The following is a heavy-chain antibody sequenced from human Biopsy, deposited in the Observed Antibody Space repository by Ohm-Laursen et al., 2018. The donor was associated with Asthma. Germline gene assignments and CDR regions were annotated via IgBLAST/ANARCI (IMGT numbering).Heavy chain of an antibody. D-gene: IGHD6-13*01. Sequence: TLSLTCSLSSGSGGYMRSGNYYWGWIRQPPEKGLEWIGSIYYSGTTYYNPSLESRVTVSADTSKNQFSLKPTSVTAADTAVYYCVRGSSSWHHGPFHYYYGLDVWGQGTTATVSS. CDR3: VRGSSSWHHGPFHYYYGLDV. V-gene: IGHV4-39*01. CDR2: IYYSGTT. J-gene: IGHJ6*02. CDR1: SGSGGYMRSGNYY.